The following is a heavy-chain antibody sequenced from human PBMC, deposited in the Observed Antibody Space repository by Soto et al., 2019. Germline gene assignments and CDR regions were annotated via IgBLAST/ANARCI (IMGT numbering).Heavy chain of an antibody. CDR1: GASITTDDYY. Sequence: PSETLSLTCSVSGASITTDDYYWNWIRQHPGKGLEWVGYVSHSGATYYNPSLKSRLSISVDTSKNQFSLKLSSVTAADTAVYYCARGPQRGDYYYYYGMDVWGQGTTVTVSS. CDR3: ARGPQRGDYYYYYGMDV. V-gene: IGHV4-30-4*08. D-gene: IGHD3-10*01. CDR2: VSHSGAT. J-gene: IGHJ6*02.